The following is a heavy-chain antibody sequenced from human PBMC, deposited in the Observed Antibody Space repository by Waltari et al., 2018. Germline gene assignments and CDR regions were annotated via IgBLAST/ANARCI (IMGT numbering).Heavy chain of an antibody. D-gene: IGHD3-3*01. Sequence: QVQLVQSGAEVKKPGASVKVSCKASGYTFTSYDINWVRQATGQGLEWMGWMNPNSGNTGYAQKFQGRVTITRNTSISTAYMELSSLRSEDTAVYYCARSEYDFWSGYYYFDYWGQGTLVTVSS. CDR3: ARSEYDFWSGYYYFDY. V-gene: IGHV1-8*03. J-gene: IGHJ4*02. CDR2: MNPNSGNT. CDR1: GYTFTSYD.